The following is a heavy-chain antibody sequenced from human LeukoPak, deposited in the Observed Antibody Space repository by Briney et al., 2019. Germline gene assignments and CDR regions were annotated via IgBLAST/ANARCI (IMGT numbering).Heavy chain of an antibody. D-gene: IGHD6-25*01. Sequence: AESLRLSCAASGFTFSSYWMHWARHAPGKGLVWVSRINTDESTTNYADSVEARFTISRDNPEHTLYLQINSQRSEDTSAYYRARGSQAAAWGQGALVTVSS. CDR2: INTDESTT. V-gene: IGHV3-74*01. J-gene: IGHJ4*02. CDR3: ARGSQAAA. CDR1: GFTFSSYW.